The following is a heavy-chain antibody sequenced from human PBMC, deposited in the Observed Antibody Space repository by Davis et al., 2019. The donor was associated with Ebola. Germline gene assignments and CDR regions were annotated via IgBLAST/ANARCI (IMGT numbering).Heavy chain of an antibody. CDR1: EFVFNNFA. CDR2: LRSDGIHK. CDR3: TRDFDWHDGS. J-gene: IGHJ5*02. V-gene: IGHV3-33*01. Sequence: SLNSSCKTSEFVFNNFAMHWVRQAPGKGLGWVAVLRSDGIHKYYADSVKGRFTISRDIAKNTLFLQMNSLTADDSAVYYCTRDFDWHDGSWGQGTLVTVSA. D-gene: IGHD3-9*01.